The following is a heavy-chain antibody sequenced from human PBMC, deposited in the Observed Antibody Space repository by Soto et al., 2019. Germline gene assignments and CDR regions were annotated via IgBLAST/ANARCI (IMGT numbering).Heavy chain of an antibody. V-gene: IGHV3-23*01. CDR3: ARAEREIVVVPADIWLDYYYGMDV. CDR1: GFTFNDYA. Sequence: GGSLRLSCAASGFTFNDYAMNWVRQAPGKGLEWVSVIGSSGGSTYYADSVKGRFTISRDNSKNTVYLRMNSLRAEDTAVYYCARAEREIVVVPADIWLDYYYGMDVWGQWTTVTVSS. D-gene: IGHD2-2*02. CDR2: IGSSGGST. J-gene: IGHJ6*02.